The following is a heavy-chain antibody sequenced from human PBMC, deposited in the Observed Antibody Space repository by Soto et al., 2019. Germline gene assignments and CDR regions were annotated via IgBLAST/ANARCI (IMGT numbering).Heavy chain of an antibody. V-gene: IGHV4-39*01. J-gene: IGHJ6*02. CDR1: GGSISSSSYY. Sequence: SETLSLTCTVSGGSISSSSYYWGWIRQPPGKGLEWIGSIYYSGSTYYNPSLKSRVTISVDTSKNQFSLKLSSVTAADTAVYYCARRWFGELLSKRTYYYGMDVWGQGTTVTVSS. CDR3: ARRWFGELLSKRTYYYGMDV. CDR2: IYYSGST. D-gene: IGHD3-10*01.